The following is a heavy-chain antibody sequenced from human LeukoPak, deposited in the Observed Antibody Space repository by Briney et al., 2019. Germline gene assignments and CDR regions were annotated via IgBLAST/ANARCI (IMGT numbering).Heavy chain of an antibody. J-gene: IGHJ4*02. Sequence: SETLSLTCTVSGGSISSYYWSWIRQPPGKGLEWIGYIYYSGSTNYNPSLKSRVTISVDTSKNQFSLKLSSVTAADTAVYYCARSTGDSSGYYEFDYWGQGTLVTVSS. CDR3: ARSTGDSSGYYEFDY. V-gene: IGHV4-59*01. CDR1: GGSISSYY. D-gene: IGHD3-22*01. CDR2: IYYSGST.